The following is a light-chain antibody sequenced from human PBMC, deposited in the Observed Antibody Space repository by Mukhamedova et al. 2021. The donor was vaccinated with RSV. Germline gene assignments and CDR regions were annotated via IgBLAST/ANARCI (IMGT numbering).Light chain of an antibody. J-gene: IGKJ1*01. V-gene: IGKV1-5*03. CDR3: QQYFGHPRT. Sequence: WYQRRVHGKAPKLLIYKASSLETGVPSRLSGSGSGTEFTLTISSLQPDDFATYYCQQYFGHPRTFGPGTKVDIK. CDR2: KAS.